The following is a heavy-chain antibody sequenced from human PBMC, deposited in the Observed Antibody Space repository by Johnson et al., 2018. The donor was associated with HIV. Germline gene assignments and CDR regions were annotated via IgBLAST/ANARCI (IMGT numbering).Heavy chain of an antibody. CDR3: ARVRAGRENAFDI. Sequence: QVQLVESGGGVVQPGRSPRLSCAASGFTFSRYGIHWVRQAPGKGLEWVAVISYDGSNKYYANSVKGRFTISRDNSKNTLYLQMNSLRAEDTAIYYCARVRAGRENAFDIWGQGTMVTVSS. CDR1: GFTFSRYG. J-gene: IGHJ3*02. D-gene: IGHD1-26*01. CDR2: ISYDGSNK. V-gene: IGHV3-30*03.